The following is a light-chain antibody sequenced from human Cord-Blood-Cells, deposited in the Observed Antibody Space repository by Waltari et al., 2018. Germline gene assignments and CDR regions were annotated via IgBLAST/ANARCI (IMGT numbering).Light chain of an antibody. CDR3: SSYAGSCVV. J-gene: IGLJ2*01. CDR2: EVS. CDR1: SSDVGGYNY. Sequence: QSALTQPPSPSGSPGQSVTISCTGTSSDVGGYNYVSWYQQRPGKAPKVRFYEVSKRASGVPERFCGSKSGNTASLTVSGLQAGDEADYYCSSYAGSCVVFGGGTELTVL. V-gene: IGLV2-8*01.